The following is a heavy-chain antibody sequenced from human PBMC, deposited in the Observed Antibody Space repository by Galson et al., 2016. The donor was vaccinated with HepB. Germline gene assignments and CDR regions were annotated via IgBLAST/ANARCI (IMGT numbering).Heavy chain of an antibody. CDR3: ARASPDSKHKYDY. J-gene: IGHJ4*02. V-gene: IGHV3-23*01. CDR2: ISGSGGST. Sequence: SPRLSCAASGFAFSNFHMGWVRQAPGKGLEWVSGISGSGGSTYYADSVNGRFTISRNNSENTLYLQMSSLRAEDTGLYYCARASPDSKHKYDYWGQGTLVTVSS. CDR1: GFAFSNFH. D-gene: IGHD5-18*01.